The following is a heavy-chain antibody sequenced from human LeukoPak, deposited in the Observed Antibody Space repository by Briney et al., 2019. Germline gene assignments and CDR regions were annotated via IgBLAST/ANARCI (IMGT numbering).Heavy chain of an antibody. CDR1: GFIFSNAW. CDR2: IKSETHGGTT. V-gene: IGHV3-15*07. J-gene: IGHJ4*02. CDR3: TTDGPTAVTSPFNY. D-gene: IGHD4-17*01. Sequence: GGSLRLSCAASGFIFSNAWVNWVRQAPGKGLEWVGRIKSETHGGTTDYGVPVKGRFIISRDDSKNTLYLQMNSLKTEDTAVYYCTTDGPTAVTSPFNYWGQGTLVTVPS.